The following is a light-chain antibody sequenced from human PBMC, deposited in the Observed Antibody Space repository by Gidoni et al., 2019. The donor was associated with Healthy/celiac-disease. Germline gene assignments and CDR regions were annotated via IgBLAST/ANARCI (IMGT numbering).Light chain of an antibody. CDR3: QKYNSALEA. CDR2: AAS. V-gene: IGKV1-27*01. CDR1: QGISNY. Sequence: DIQVTQSPSSLSASVGDRVTITCRASQGISNYLAWYQQKPGKVPKLLIYAASTLQSGVPSRFSGSGSGTDFALTISSLQPEDVATYYCQKYNSALEAFGPXTKVDIK. J-gene: IGKJ3*01.